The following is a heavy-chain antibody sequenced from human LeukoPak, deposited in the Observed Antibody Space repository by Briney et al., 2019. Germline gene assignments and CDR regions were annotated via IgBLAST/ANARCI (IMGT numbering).Heavy chain of an antibody. V-gene: IGHV4-34*01. CDR1: GGSFSGYY. CDR3: ASRARHYGSGSYYNYYYYMDV. CDR2: MNHSGST. J-gene: IGHJ6*03. Sequence: TSETLSLTCAVYGGSFSGYYWSWIRQPPGKGLEWIGEMNHSGSTNYNPSLKSRVTISVDTSKNQFSLKLSSVTAADTAVYYCASRARHYGSGSYYNYYYYMDVWGKGTTVTVSS. D-gene: IGHD3-10*01.